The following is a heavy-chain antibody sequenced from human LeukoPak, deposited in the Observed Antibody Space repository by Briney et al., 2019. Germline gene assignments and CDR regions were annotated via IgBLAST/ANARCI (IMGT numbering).Heavy chain of an antibody. CDR2: IYYSGST. J-gene: IGHJ3*02. Sequence: SETLSLTCTVSGGSISSYYWSWIRQPPGKGLEWIGYIYYSGSTNYNPSLKSRATISVDTSKNQFSLKLSSVTAADTAVYYCARQGHGGAFDIWGQGTMVTVSS. V-gene: IGHV4-59*01. CDR1: GGSISSYY. D-gene: IGHD3-10*01. CDR3: ARQGHGGAFDI.